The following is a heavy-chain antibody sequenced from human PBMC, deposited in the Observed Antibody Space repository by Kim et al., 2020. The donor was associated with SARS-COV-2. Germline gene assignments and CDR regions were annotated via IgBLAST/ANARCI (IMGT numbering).Heavy chain of an antibody. CDR1: GGTFSSYA. CDR3: ARAHLPHFPKDGDYYYYGMDV. V-gene: IGHV1-69*13. Sequence: SVKVSCKASGGTFSSYAISWVRQAPGQGLEWMGGIIPIFGTANYAQKFQGRVTITADESTSTAYMELSSLRSEDTAVYYCARAHLPHFPKDGDYYYYGMDVWGQGTTVTVSS. CDR2: IIPIFGTA. D-gene: IGHD4-17*01. J-gene: IGHJ6*02.